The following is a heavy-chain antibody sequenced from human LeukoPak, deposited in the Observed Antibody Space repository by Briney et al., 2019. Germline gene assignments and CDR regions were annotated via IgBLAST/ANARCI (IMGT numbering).Heavy chain of an antibody. CDR1: GDSIISSSYY. J-gene: IGHJ4*02. V-gene: IGHV4-39*01. CDR2: IYYSGST. D-gene: IGHD3-10*01. Sequence: PSETLSLTCTVSGDSIISSSYYWGWIRQPPGKGLGWIGSIYYSGSTYYNPSLKSRVTISVDTSKNQFSLKLSSVTAADTAVYYRARLVRGRPFDYWGQGTLVTVSS. CDR3: ARLVRGRPFDY.